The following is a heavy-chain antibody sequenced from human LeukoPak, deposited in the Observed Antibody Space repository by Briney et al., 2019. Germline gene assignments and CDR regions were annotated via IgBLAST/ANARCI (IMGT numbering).Heavy chain of an antibody. J-gene: IGHJ3*02. CDR2: ISGSGGST. Sequence: GGSLRLSCAASGFTFSSYAMSWVRQAPGKGLEWVSAISGSGGSTYYADSVKGRFTISRDNSRNTLYLQMNSLRAEDTAVYYCAKDENWNFRWGAFDIWGQGTMVTVSS. D-gene: IGHD1-7*01. CDR3: AKDENWNFRWGAFDI. CDR1: GFTFSSYA. V-gene: IGHV3-23*01.